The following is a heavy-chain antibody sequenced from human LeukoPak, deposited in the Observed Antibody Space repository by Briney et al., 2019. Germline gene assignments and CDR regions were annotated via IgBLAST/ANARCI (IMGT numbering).Heavy chain of an antibody. CDR1: GFTFSSYW. V-gene: IGHV3-7*01. Sequence: GGSLRLSCVGSGFTFSSYWMTWVRQAPGMGLEWVANIKEDGSEKNYVNSVKGRFTISRDNAKNSLFLQMNSLRAEDTALYYCARDQRIVGASTIDYWSQGTLVTVSS. D-gene: IGHD1-26*01. CDR2: IKEDGSEK. J-gene: IGHJ4*02. CDR3: ARDQRIVGASTIDY.